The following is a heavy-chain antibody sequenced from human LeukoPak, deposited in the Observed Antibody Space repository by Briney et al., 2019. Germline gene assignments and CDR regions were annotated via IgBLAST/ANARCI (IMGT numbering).Heavy chain of an antibody. Sequence: SETLSLTCTVPGGSISSGSYYWSWIRQPAGKGLEWIGRIYTSGSTNYNPSLKSRVTISVDTSKNQFSLKLSSVTAADTAVYYCARDLGRDDYNFGHWGQGTLVTVSS. J-gene: IGHJ4*02. CDR3: ARDLGRDDYNFGH. D-gene: IGHD5-24*01. CDR2: IYTSGST. V-gene: IGHV4-61*02. CDR1: GGSISSGSYY.